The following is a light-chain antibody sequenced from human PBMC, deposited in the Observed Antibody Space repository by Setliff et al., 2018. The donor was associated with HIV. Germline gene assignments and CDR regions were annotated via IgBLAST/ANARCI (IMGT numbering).Light chain of an antibody. J-gene: IGLJ1*01. CDR2: EVT. V-gene: IGLV2-14*01. CDR3: SSYTSSNTSYV. Sequence: QSALTQPASVSGSPGQSITISCTGTSSDVGGYSYVSWYQQHPGKAPKLIIYEVTNRPSGVSNRFSGSKSGHTASLTSSGLQAEDEADYYCSSYTSSNTSYVFGAGTKVTVL. CDR1: SSDVGGYSY.